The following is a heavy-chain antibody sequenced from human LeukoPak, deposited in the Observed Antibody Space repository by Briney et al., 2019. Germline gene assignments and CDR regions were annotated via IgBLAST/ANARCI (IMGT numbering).Heavy chain of an antibody. V-gene: IGHV1-24*01. J-gene: IGHJ4*02. CDR3: ATYITYYYGSGSYYQSIFDY. CDR2: FDPEDGET. CDR1: GYTLTELS. D-gene: IGHD3-10*01. Sequence: ASMKVSCKVSGYTLTELSMHWVRQAPGKGLEWMGGFDPEDGETIYAQKFQGRVTMTEDTSTDTAYMELSSLRSEDTAVYYCATYITYYYGSGSYYQSIFDYWGQGTLVTVSS.